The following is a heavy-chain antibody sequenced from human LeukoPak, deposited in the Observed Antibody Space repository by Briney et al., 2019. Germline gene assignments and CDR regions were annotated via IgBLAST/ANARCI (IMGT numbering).Heavy chain of an antibody. V-gene: IGHV3-21*01. CDR1: GFTFSSYT. D-gene: IGHD1-14*01. CDR3: ATRTDDAFDI. J-gene: IGHJ3*02. Sequence: GGSLRLSCAASGFTFSSYTMNWVRQAPGKGLEWLSSISSSSSYIYNAESVTGRFTISRDNAKNSLYLQVYSLRAEDTAVYYCATRTDDAFDIWGEGTIVTVSS. CDR2: ISSSSSYI.